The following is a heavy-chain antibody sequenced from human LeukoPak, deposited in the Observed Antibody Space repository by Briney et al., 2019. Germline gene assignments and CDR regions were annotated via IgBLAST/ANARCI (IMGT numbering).Heavy chain of an antibody. D-gene: IGHD4-11*01. CDR2: IIPIFGTA. J-gene: IGHJ6*02. Sequence: ASVKVSCKASGGTFSSYAISWVRQAPGQGLEWMGGIIPIFGTANYAQKFQGRVTITADKSTSTAYMELSSLRSEDTAVYYCARRETTGVHYYYYGMDVWGQGTTVTVSS. CDR3: ARRETTGVHYYYYGMDV. V-gene: IGHV1-69*06. CDR1: GGTFSSYA.